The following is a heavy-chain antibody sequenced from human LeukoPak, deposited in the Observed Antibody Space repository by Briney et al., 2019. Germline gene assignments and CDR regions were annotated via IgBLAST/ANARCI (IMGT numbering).Heavy chain of an antibody. CDR1: GVTFSSYA. CDR2: ISYDGSNK. V-gene: IGHV3-30-3*01. D-gene: IGHD2-15*01. J-gene: IGHJ4*02. Sequence: GGSLRLSCAASGVTFSSYAMHWVRQAPGKGLEWVAVISYDGSNKYYADSLKGRFTISRDNSKNTLYLQMNSLRAEGTAVYYCARVGRRYCSGGSCLAPDYWGQGTLVTVSS. CDR3: ARVGRRYCSGGSCLAPDY.